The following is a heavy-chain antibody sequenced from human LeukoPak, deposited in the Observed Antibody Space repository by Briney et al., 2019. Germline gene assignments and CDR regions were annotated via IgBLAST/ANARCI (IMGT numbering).Heavy chain of an antibody. V-gene: IGHV3-23*01. CDR3: AKDLGIVVVSAAIEYYFDY. CDR2: ISGSGGST. D-gene: IGHD2-2*02. CDR1: GSTFSSYA. J-gene: IGHJ4*02. Sequence: GGSLRLSCAASGSTFSSYAMSWVRQAPGKGLEWVSAISGSGGSTYYADSVRGRFTISRDNSKNTLYLQMNSLRAEDTAVYYCAKDLGIVVVSAAIEYYFDYWGQGTLVTVSS.